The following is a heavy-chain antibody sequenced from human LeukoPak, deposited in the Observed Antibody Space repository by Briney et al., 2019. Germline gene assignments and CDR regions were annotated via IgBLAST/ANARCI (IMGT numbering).Heavy chain of an antibody. CDR3: ARVLMVRDLVHGRSYYYYMDV. J-gene: IGHJ6*03. CDR2: IYYSGST. V-gene: IGHV4-30-4*08. CDR1: GGSLSSGDYY. Sequence: SETLSLTCTVSGGSLSSGDYYWSWIRQPPGKGLEWIGYIYYSGSTYYNPSLKSRVTISVDTSKNQFSLKLSSVTAADTAVYYCARVLMVRDLVHGRSYYYYMDVWGKGTTVTVSS. D-gene: IGHD3-10*01.